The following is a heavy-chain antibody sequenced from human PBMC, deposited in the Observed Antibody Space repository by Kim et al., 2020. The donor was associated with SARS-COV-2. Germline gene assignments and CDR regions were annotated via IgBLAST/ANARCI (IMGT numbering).Heavy chain of an antibody. V-gene: IGHV3-64*01. J-gene: IGHJ6*02. CDR1: GFTFSSYA. CDR2: ISSNGGST. CDR3: ARSIRSGYCSGGSCYSYVGYYGMDV. Sequence: GGSLRLSCAASGFTFSSYAMHWVRQAPGKGLEYVSAISSNGGSTYYANSVKGRFTISRDNSKNTLYLQMGSLRAEDMAVYYCARSIRSGYCSGGSCYSYVGYYGMDVWGQGTTVTVSS. D-gene: IGHD2-15*01.